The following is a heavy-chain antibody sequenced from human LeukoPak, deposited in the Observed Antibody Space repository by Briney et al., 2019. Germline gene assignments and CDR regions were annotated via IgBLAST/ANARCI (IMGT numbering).Heavy chain of an antibody. CDR3: AKDYLVLRFLEWLSNYFDY. CDR2: ISGSGGST. D-gene: IGHD3-3*01. Sequence: GGYLRLSCAASGFTFSSYAMSWVRQAPGKGLEWVSAISGSGGSTYYADSVKGRFTISRDNSKNTLYLQMNSLRAEDTAVYYCAKDYLVLRFLEWLSNYFDYWGQGTLVTVSS. J-gene: IGHJ4*02. V-gene: IGHV3-23*01. CDR1: GFTFSSYA.